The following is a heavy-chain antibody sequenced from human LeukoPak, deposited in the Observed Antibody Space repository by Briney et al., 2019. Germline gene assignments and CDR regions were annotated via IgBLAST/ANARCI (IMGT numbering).Heavy chain of an antibody. V-gene: IGHV3-23*01. D-gene: IGHD3-10*01. CDR2: IRAGGGDT. CDR3: AKILASGSGSY. CDR1: GFNFSSYA. J-gene: IGHJ4*02. Sequence: GGSLRLSCTASGFNFSSYAMTWVRQAPGRGLDWVSTIRAGGGDTFYSDSVKGRFSISRDNSKNTLILQMDSLRADDTAIYYCAKILASGSGSYWGQGTLVLVSS.